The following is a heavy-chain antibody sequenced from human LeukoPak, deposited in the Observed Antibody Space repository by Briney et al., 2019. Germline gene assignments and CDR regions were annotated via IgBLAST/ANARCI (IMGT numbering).Heavy chain of an antibody. CDR3: ARAKRNGFDI. V-gene: IGHV3-7*04. Sequence: PGGSLRLSCAASGFTFSRYWMSWVRQAPGKGLEWVANIKLDGSEKYYVDSVKGRFTISRDNAKNSLYLQMNSLRAEDTAVYYCARAKRNGFDIWGQGTMVTVSS. CDR1: GFTFSRYW. CDR2: IKLDGSEK. J-gene: IGHJ3*02.